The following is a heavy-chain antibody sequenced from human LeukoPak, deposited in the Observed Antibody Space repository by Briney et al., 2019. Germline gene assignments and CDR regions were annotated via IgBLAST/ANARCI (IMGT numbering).Heavy chain of an antibody. J-gene: IGHJ4*02. CDR2: IIPIFGTA. CDR3: ARDTSYSYGFDY. D-gene: IGHD5-18*01. CDR1: GGIFSSYA. V-gene: IGHV1-69*13. Sequence: SVKVSCKASGGIFSSYAISWVRQAPGQGLGWMGGIIPIFGTANYAQKFQGRVTITADESTSTAYMELSSLRSEDTAVYYCARDTSYSYGFDYWGQGTLVTVSS.